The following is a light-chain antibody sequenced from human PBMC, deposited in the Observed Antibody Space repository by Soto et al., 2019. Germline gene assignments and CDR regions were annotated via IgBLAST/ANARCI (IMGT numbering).Light chain of an antibody. V-gene: IGLV2-14*03. J-gene: IGLJ1*01. CDR2: DVS. Sequence: QSALTQPASVSGSPGQSITLSCTGTSSDVGAYSYVSWYQQYPGKAPKLLIYDVSNRPSGVSYRFSGSKSGNTASLTISGLQAEDEADYYCSSYTTSLTYVFGTGTKLTVL. CDR3: SSYTTSLTYV. CDR1: SSDVGAYSY.